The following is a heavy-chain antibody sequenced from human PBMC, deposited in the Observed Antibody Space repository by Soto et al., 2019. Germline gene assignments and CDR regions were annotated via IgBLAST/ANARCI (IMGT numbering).Heavy chain of an antibody. CDR2: IIPIFGTA. CDR3: ASSGDYYDSSGYYYGDY. J-gene: IGHJ4*02. V-gene: IGHV1-69*01. CDR1: GGTFSSYA. D-gene: IGHD3-22*01. Sequence: QVQLVQSGAEVKKPGSSVKVSCKASGGTFSSYAISWVRQAPGQGLEWMGGIIPIFGTANYAQKFQGRVTITADESTSTAYMERSSLRSEDTAVYYCASSGDYYDSSGYYYGDYWGQGTLVTVSS.